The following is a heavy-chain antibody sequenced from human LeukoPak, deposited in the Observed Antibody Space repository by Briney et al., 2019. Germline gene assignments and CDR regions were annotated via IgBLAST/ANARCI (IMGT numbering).Heavy chain of an antibody. CDR2: IYPGDSDT. D-gene: IGHD2-15*01. J-gene: IGHJ4*02. CDR1: GYSFTSYW. Sequence: PGESLKISCKGSGYSFTSYWIGWVRQMPGKGLEWMGIIYPGDSDTRYSPSFQGQVTISADKSISTAYLQWSSLKASDTAMYYCARQGDCSGGSCYSPFDYWGQGTLVTVSS. V-gene: IGHV5-51*01. CDR3: ARQGDCSGGSCYSPFDY.